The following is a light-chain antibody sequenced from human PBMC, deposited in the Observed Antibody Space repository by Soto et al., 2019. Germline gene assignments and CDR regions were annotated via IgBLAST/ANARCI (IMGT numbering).Light chain of an antibody. J-gene: IGKJ1*01. CDR2: GAT. CDR3: QQYNDWPRT. CDR1: QSISSN. V-gene: IGKV3-15*01. Sequence: EIVMTQSPATLSVSPGERATLSCRASQSISSNLAWYQRTPGQAPRLLIYGATTRATGVAARFSGSGSGTAFTLPISSLQSDDFAVSYCQQYNDWPRTFGQGTKVEIK.